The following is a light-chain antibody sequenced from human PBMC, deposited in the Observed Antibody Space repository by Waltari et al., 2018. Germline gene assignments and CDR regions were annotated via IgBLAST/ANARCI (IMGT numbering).Light chain of an antibody. V-gene: IGKV1-39*01. J-gene: IGKJ1*01. Sequence: DIQMTQSPSSLSGSVGDRVTISSRASQSISSYLHWYQQKPGTAPNLLIYAASSLQSGVPSRFSGSGSGTDFTLIISSLQPDDFATYYCQQSYSTPPTFGQGTRVEI. CDR3: QQSYSTPPT. CDR2: AAS. CDR1: QSISSY.